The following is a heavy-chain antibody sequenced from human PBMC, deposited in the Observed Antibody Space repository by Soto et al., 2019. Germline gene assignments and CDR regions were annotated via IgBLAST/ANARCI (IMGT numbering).Heavy chain of an antibody. CDR1: GYTFTGYY. Sequence: QVQLVQSGAEVKKPGASVKVSCKASGYTFTGYYMHWVRQAPGQGLEWMGWINPNSGGTNSAQKFQGRVTMTRDTSINTAHKGLGRLETDGTGVYFRARGEGVMAAAVDYWGQGTLVTVSS. V-gene: IGHV1-2*02. D-gene: IGHD6-13*01. J-gene: IGHJ4*02. CDR2: INPNSGGT. CDR3: ARGEGVMAAAVDY.